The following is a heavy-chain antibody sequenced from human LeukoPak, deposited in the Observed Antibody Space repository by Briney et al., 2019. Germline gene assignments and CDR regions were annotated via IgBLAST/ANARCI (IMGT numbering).Heavy chain of an antibody. CDR2: ISAYNGNT. V-gene: IGHV1-18*01. CDR1: GYTFTSYG. CDR3: ARLEDYYDSSGYYSFDY. D-gene: IGHD3-22*01. J-gene: IGHJ4*02. Sequence: ASVKVSCKASGYTFTSYGISWVRQAPGQGLEWMGWISAYNGNTNYAQKLQGRVTMTTDTSTSTAYMELRSLRSDDTAVYYCARLEDYYDSSGYYSFDYWGQGTLVTVSS.